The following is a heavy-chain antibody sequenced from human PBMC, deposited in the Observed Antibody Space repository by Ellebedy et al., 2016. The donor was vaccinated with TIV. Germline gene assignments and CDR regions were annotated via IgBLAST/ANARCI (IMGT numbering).Heavy chain of an antibody. D-gene: IGHD3-3*01. CDR2: TNSGNGNT. CDR1: GHIFTTYG. CDR3: ATREWQDPMDV. V-gene: IGHV1-3*04. Sequence: ASVKVSXXGSGHIFTTYGFHWVRQAPGQGPEWMGWTNSGNGNTKYSQNFQGRVTITRDYMELSGLMSEDTAVYYCATREWQDPMDVWGQGTTVTVSS. J-gene: IGHJ6*02.